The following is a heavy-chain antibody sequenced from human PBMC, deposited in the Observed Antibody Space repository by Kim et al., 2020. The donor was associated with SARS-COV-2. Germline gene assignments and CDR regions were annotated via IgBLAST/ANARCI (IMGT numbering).Heavy chain of an antibody. CDR2: IYSGGSST. Sequence: GGSLRLSCAASGFTFSSYAMSWVRQAPGKGLEWVSVIYSGGSSTYYADSVKGRFTISRDNSKNTLYLQMNSLRAEDTAVYYCAKSTRIAARPWSFDYWGQGTLVTVSS. CDR1: GFTFSSYA. D-gene: IGHD6-6*01. CDR3: AKSTRIAARPWSFDY. J-gene: IGHJ4*02. V-gene: IGHV3-23*03.